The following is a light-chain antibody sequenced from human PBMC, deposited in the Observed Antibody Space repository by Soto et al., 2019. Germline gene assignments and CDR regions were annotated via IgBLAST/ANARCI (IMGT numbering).Light chain of an antibody. CDR3: QQYNTLPPLT. J-gene: IGKJ4*01. CDR1: QSVSSN. V-gene: IGKV3-15*01. CDR2: GAS. Sequence: EIVMTQSPATLSVSPGERATLSCRASQSVSSNLAWYQQKPGQAPRLLIYGASTRATGIPARFSGSGSGTEFTLTISSLQYEDFAVYYCQQYNTLPPLTFGGGTKVEIK.